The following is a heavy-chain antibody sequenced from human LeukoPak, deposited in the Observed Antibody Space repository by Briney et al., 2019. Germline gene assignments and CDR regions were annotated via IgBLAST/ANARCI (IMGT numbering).Heavy chain of an antibody. CDR1: GFTFSSYS. J-gene: IGHJ4*02. D-gene: IGHD2-2*03. V-gene: IGHV3-48*04. Sequence: PGGSLRLSCAASGFTFSSYSMNWVRQAPGKGLEWVSYISSSSTIYYADSVKGRFTISRDNAKNSLYLQMNSLRAEDTAVYYCARDGYCSSTSCYGFDYWGQGTLVTVSS. CDR2: ISSSSTI. CDR3: ARDGYCSSTSCYGFDY.